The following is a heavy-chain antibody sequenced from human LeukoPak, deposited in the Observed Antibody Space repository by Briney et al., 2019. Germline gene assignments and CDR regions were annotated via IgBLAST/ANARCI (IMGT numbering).Heavy chain of an antibody. D-gene: IGHD3-16*01. V-gene: IGHV3-74*01. CDR2: INRNASSI. J-gene: IGHJ4*02. Sequence: GGSLRLSCAASGFTFSTYWMHWVRQAPGKGLVWVSRINRNASSIAYADSVQGRFTISRDNAKNTLYLQMNSLRAEDTAVYYCAKPPSRLTFGPPRDYWGQGTLVTVSS. CDR3: AKPPSRLTFGPPRDY. CDR1: GFTFSTYW.